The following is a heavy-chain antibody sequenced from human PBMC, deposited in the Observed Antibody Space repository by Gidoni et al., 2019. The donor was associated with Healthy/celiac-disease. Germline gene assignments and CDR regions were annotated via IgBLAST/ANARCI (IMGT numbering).Heavy chain of an antibody. CDR1: GVTFSRYA. CDR3: ARDRGVREYCSGGSCYTLDY. D-gene: IGHD2-15*01. CDR2: LSSAGSNK. Sequence: QVQLVEAGGGVVQPGRSLRLSGAAAGVTFSRYAMHCVRQAPGKGLAWVSVLSSAGSNKYYAASVKGRFTISRDNSKNTLYLQMNSLRAEDTAVYYCARDRGVREYCSGGSCYTLDYWGQGTLVTVSS. V-gene: IGHV3-30-3*01. J-gene: IGHJ4*02.